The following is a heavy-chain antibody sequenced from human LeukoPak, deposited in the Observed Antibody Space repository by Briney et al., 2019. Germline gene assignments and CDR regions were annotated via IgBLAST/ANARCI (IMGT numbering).Heavy chain of an antibody. Sequence: GASVKVSCKASGYTFTGYYMHWVRQAPGQGLEWMGWINPNSGGTNYAQKFQGRVTMTRDTSISTAYMELSRLRSDDTAVYYCARDQSGIVPYYDFWSGYPGDYWGQGTLVTVSS. CDR2: INPNSGGT. V-gene: IGHV1-2*02. CDR1: GYTFTGYY. D-gene: IGHD3-3*01. CDR3: ARDQSGIVPYYDFWSGYPGDY. J-gene: IGHJ4*02.